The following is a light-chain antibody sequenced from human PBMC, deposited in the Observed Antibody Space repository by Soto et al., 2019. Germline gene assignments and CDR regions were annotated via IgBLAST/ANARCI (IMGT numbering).Light chain of an antibody. J-gene: IGKJ1*01. CDR1: QSVSSSY. CDR3: QQYNIFWT. Sequence: EIVMTQSPATLSLSPGERATLSCRASQSVSSSYLSWYQQKPGQAPRLLIHGASTRATGIPARFSGSGSGTEFTLTISSLQPVDFATYYCQQYNIFWTFGQGTKVDIK. CDR2: GAS. V-gene: IGKV3D-7*01.